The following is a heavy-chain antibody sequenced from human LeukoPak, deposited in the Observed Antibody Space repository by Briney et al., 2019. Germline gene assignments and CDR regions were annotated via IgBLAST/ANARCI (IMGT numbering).Heavy chain of an antibody. D-gene: IGHD4-17*01. CDR1: GLTVSSNY. J-gene: IGHJ4*02. CDR2: ISYDGSNK. Sequence: PGGSLRLSCAASGLTVSSNYMSWVRQAPGKGLEWVAVISYDGSNKYYADSVKGRFTISRDNSKNTLYLQMNSLRAEDTAVYYCAKAAYGDYFDYWGQGTLVTVSS. CDR3: AKAAYGDYFDY. V-gene: IGHV3-30*18.